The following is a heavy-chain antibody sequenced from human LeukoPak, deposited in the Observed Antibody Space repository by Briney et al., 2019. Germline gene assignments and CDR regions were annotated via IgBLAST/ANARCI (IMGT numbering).Heavy chain of an antibody. J-gene: IGHJ6*02. D-gene: IGHD3-9*01. CDR2: INPSGGST. CDR3: ARARLTYVMDV. Sequence: ASVKVSCKASGYTFTSYYIHWVRQAPGQGLEWMGIINPSGGSTSFAQKFQGRGTMTRDTSTSAGYVELSTLRSEDTAVYYCARARLTYVMDVWGQGTTVTVSS. CDR1: GYTFTSYY. V-gene: IGHV1-46*01.